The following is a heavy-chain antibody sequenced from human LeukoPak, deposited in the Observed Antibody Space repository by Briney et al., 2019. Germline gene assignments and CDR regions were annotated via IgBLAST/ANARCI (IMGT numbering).Heavy chain of an antibody. CDR3: AKGYYDFWSGYYPYYYYYGMDV. CDR1: GFTFSSYA. CDR2: ISGSGGST. V-gene: IGHV3-23*01. Sequence: PGGSLRLSCAASGFTFSSYAMSWVRQAPGKGLEWVSAISGSGGSTYYADSVKGRFTISRDNSKNTLYLQMNSLRAEDTAVYYCAKGYYDFWSGYYPYYYYYGMDVWGQGTTVTVS. J-gene: IGHJ6*02. D-gene: IGHD3-3*01.